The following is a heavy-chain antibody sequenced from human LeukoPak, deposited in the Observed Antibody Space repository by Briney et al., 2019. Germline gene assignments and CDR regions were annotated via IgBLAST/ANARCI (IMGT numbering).Heavy chain of an antibody. CDR3: ARDGYCSSTSCSEEQFPYWFDP. V-gene: IGHV1-18*01. CDR2: ISAYNGNT. J-gene: IGHJ5*02. Sequence: ASVKVSCKASGYTFTSYGISWVRQAPGQGLEWMGWISAYNGNTNYAQKLQGRVTMTTDTSTSTAYMELRSLRSDDTAVYYCARDGYCSSTSCSEEQFPYWFDPWGQGALVTVSS. CDR1: GYTFTSYG. D-gene: IGHD2-2*01.